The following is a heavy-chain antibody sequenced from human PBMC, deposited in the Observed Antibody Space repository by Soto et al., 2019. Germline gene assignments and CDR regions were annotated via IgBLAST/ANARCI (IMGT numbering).Heavy chain of an antibody. D-gene: IGHD3-10*01. Sequence: QVQLQESGPGLVKPSQTLSLTCTVSGGSISSGDYYWSWIRQHPGKGLEWIGYICYSGSTQYNPSRKRRVNISVGTSKHQFSLKLSSVTAADTPVYYCLPLTMVRGVKRGGWFDTGGQGTLVTVPS. CDR2: ICYSGST. J-gene: IGHJ5*02. CDR3: LPLTMVRGVKRGGWFDT. V-gene: IGHV4-31*03. CDR1: GGSISSGDYY.